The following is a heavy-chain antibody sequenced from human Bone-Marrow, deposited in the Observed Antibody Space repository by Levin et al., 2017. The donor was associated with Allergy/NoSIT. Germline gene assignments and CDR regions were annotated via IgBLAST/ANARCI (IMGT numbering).Heavy chain of an antibody. J-gene: IGHJ4*02. CDR3: TIFLATASY. D-gene: IGHD6-13*01. V-gene: IGHV3-15*01. CDR1: GFIFNKAW. Sequence: PGGSLRLSCGGSGFIFNKAWMTWVRQAPGKGLEWLGRIKSKTEGGTTDYAASVNGRFTISRDDSKNTLYLQMDSLKTEDTAVYYCTIFLATASYWGQGTLVTVSS. CDR2: IKSKTEGGTT.